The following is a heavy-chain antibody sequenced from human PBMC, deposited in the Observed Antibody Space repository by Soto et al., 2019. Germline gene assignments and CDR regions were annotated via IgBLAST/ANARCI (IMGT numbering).Heavy chain of an antibody. V-gene: IGHV3-74*01. CDR1: GFTCSSYW. Sequence: XGALKLSCAAAGFTCSSYWMHWVRQAPGKGLVWVSRINSDGSSTSYADSVKGRFTISRDNAKNTLYLQMNSLRAEDTAVYYCARDYGNALDYWGQGALVTVSS. CDR2: INSDGSST. D-gene: IGHD3-16*01. J-gene: IGHJ4*02. CDR3: ARDYGNALDY.